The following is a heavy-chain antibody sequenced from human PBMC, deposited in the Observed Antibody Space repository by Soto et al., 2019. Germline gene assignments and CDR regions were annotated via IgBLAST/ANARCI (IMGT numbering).Heavy chain of an antibody. V-gene: IGHV3-7*01. D-gene: IGHD1-26*01. CDR2: IKQYGSEK. CDR3: AREATTAFDI. Sequence: GGSLRLSCAASGFTFSSYWMSWVRQAPGKGLEWVANIKQYGSEKYYVDSVKGRFTISRDNAKNSLYLQMNSLRAEDTAVHYWAREATTAFDIWGQGTMVTVSS. J-gene: IGHJ3*02. CDR1: GFTFSSYW.